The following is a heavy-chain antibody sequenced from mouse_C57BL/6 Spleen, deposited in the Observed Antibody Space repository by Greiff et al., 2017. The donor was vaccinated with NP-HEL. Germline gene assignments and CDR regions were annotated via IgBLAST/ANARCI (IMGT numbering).Heavy chain of an antibody. J-gene: IGHJ2*01. Sequence: EVQLVESGGGLVQPGGSMKLSCVASGFTFSNYWMNWVRQSPEKGLEWVAQIRLKSDNYATHYAESVKGRFTISRDDSKSSVYLQMNNLRAEDTGIYYCTDGAYFDYWGQGTTLTVSS. V-gene: IGHV6-3*01. CDR3: TDGAYFDY. CDR1: GFTFSNYW. CDR2: IRLKSDNYAT.